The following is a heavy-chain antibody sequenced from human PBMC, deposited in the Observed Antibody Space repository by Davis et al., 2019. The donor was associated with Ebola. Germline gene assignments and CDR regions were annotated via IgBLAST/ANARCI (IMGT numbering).Heavy chain of an antibody. D-gene: IGHD2-2*01. Sequence: SETLSLTCTVPGGSISSYYWSWIRQPPGKGLEWIGYIYYSGITNYNPSLKSRVTISVDTSKNQFSLKLSSVTAADTAVYYCARGAGIVVVPAAISAYYGMDVWGKGTTVTVSS. CDR3: ARGAGIVVVPAAISAYYGMDV. J-gene: IGHJ6*04. CDR1: GGSISSYY. V-gene: IGHV4-59*01. CDR2: IYYSGIT.